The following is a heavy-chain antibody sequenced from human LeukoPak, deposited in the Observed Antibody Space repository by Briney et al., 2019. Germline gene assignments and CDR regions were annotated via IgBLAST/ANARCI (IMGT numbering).Heavy chain of an antibody. CDR1: GFTFSSYG. Sequence: GRSLRLSCAASGFTFSSYGMHWVRQAPGKGLEWVAVIWYGGSNKYYADSVKGRFTISRDNSKNTLYLQMNSLRAEDTAVYYCLVATGEKGPYWGQGTLVTVSS. CDR3: LVATGEKGPY. V-gene: IGHV3-33*01. D-gene: IGHD5-12*01. CDR2: IWYGGSNK. J-gene: IGHJ4*02.